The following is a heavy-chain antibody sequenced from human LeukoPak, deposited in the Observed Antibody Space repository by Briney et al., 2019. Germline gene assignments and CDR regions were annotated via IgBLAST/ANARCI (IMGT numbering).Heavy chain of an antibody. CDR1: GFSFSSYA. D-gene: IGHD3-10*01. J-gene: IGHJ4*02. CDR3: ARDYGSGLTKGYYLDY. Sequence: GGSLRLSCAASGFSFSSYAIHWVRQDPGKGREWGGMISYDGSNKFYGDAVKGRFTISRDNSKNTLYLHMNSLRPEDTAVYYCARDYGSGLTKGYYLDYWGQGTLVSVSS. CDR2: ISYDGSNK. V-gene: IGHV3-30*04.